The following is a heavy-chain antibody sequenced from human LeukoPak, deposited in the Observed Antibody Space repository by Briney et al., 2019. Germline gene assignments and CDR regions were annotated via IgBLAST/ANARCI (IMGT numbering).Heavy chain of an antibody. CDR1: GFTFSSYA. J-gene: IGHJ4*02. CDR2: ISGGGGST. D-gene: IGHD1-26*01. V-gene: IGHV3-23*01. Sequence: AGGSLRLSCAASGFTFSSYAMSWVRQAPGKGLEWVLAISGGGGSTYYADSVKGRFTISRDNSKNTLYLQMNSLRAEDTAVYYCAKTVGANAPHPPVVPDYWGQGTLVTVSS. CDR3: AKTVGANAPHPPVVPDY.